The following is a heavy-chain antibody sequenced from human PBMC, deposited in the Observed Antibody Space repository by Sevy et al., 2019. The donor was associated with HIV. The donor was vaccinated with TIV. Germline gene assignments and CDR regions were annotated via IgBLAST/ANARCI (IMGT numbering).Heavy chain of an antibody. Sequence: GGSLRLSCVGSGFTFRNFRVHWLRQAPGKGLEWLSVVSYDGSSKYYVYSVKGRFIVSRDNSKNTLYLQMNSLRTEDTAVYYCARGGSGDYYYYGVDVWGQGTTVTVSS. V-gene: IGHV3-30*03. J-gene: IGHJ6*02. CDR3: ARGGSGDYYYYGVDV. CDR2: VSYDGSSK. CDR1: GFTFRNFR. D-gene: IGHD3-10*01.